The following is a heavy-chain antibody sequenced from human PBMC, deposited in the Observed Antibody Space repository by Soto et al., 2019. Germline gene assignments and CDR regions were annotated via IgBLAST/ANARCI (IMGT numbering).Heavy chain of an antibody. V-gene: IGHV5-10-1*01. CDR3: ARAIYSGSYSSDY. J-gene: IGHJ4*02. D-gene: IGHD1-26*01. CDR1: GYHFTSYW. Sequence: GESLKISCKGSGYHFTSYWISWVRQMPGKGLEWMGRIDPSDSYTNYSPSFQGHVTISADKSISTAYLQWSSLKAPDTAMYYCARAIYSGSYSSDYWGQGTLVTVSS. CDR2: IDPSDSYT.